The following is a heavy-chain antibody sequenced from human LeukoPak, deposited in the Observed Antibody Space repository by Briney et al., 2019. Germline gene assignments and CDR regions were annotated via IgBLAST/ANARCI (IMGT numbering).Heavy chain of an antibody. Sequence: ASVKVSCKASGYTFTSYYVHWVRQAPGQGLEWMGIINPSGGSTSYAQKFQGRVTMTRDTSTSTVYMELSSLRSEDTAVYYCARDLDVVVTAIRYYGMDVWGQGTTVTVSS. CDR2: INPSGGST. D-gene: IGHD2-21*02. CDR1: GYTFTSYY. V-gene: IGHV1-46*01. CDR3: ARDLDVVVTAIRYYGMDV. J-gene: IGHJ6*02.